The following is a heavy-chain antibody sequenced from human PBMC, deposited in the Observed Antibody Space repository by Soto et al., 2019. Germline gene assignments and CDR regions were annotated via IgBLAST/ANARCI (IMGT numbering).Heavy chain of an antibody. CDR3: ARGRGLASDEY. J-gene: IGHJ4*02. D-gene: IGHD3-9*01. CDR2: INHSGRT. CDR1: GGSFSGYY. Sequence: SETLSLTCAVYGGSFSGYYWSCIRQPPGKGLESIGEINHSGRTNYNPSLKSRVTISVDTSQNQFSLKLSSVTAADTAVYYCARGRGLASDEYWGQGTMVTVSS. V-gene: IGHV4-34*01.